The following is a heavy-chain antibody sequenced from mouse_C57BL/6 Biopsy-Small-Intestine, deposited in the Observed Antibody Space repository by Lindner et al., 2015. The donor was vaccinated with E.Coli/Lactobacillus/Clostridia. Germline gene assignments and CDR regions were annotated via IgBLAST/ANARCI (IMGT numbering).Heavy chain of an antibody. CDR2: INPKRGDT. CDR1: GYPFSGYY. J-gene: IGHJ1*01. CDR3: ARDWYYYGSATRDYHYYGLDV. Sequence: SVKVSCKASGYPFSGYYLHWVRQAPGQGLEWVGWINPKRGDTKYAQKFQGRVTITADTSISTAFLDLSGLRSDDTAVYYCARDWYYYGSATRDYHYYGLDVWGQGTTVTVSS. D-gene: IGHD1-1*02. V-gene: IGHV1-84*02.